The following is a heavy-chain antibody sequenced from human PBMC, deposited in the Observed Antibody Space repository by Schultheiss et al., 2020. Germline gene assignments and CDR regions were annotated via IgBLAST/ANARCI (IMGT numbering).Heavy chain of an antibody. V-gene: IGHV3-33*01. Sequence: GGSLRLSCAASGFTFSSYGMHWVRQAPGRGLDWVALIWYDGSNIYYADSVKGRFTISRDNSKNTLYLQMNSLRAEDTAVYYCARERDLGYSYGYIYYWGQGTLVTVSS. CDR2: IWYDGSNI. CDR3: ARERDLGYSYGYIYY. CDR1: GFTFSSYG. J-gene: IGHJ4*02. D-gene: IGHD5-18*01.